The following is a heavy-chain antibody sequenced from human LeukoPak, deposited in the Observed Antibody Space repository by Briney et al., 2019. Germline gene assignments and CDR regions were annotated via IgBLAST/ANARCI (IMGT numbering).Heavy chain of an antibody. Sequence: GASVKVSCKASGYTFTSYDINWVRQATGQGLEWMGWMNPNSGNTGYAQKFQGRVTMTRNTSISTAYMELSSLRSEDTAVYYCARRNDDFWSGTPAVRSHYYYYYYMDVWGKGTTVTVSS. CDR3: ARRNDDFWSGTPAVRSHYYYYYYMDV. D-gene: IGHD3-3*01. J-gene: IGHJ6*03. CDR1: GYTFTSYD. CDR2: MNPNSGNT. V-gene: IGHV1-8*01.